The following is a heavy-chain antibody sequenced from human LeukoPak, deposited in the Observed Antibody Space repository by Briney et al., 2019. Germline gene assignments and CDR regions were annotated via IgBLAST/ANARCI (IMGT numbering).Heavy chain of an antibody. CDR1: GFTFSSYG. Sequence: GGSLRLSCAASGFTFSSYGMHWVRQAPGKGLEWVAFIRYDGSNKYYADSVKGRFTISRDNSKNTLYLQMNSLRAEDTAVYYCANPRTVGATRDYWGQGTLATVSS. V-gene: IGHV3-30*02. D-gene: IGHD1-26*01. CDR2: IRYDGSNK. J-gene: IGHJ4*02. CDR3: ANPRTVGATRDY.